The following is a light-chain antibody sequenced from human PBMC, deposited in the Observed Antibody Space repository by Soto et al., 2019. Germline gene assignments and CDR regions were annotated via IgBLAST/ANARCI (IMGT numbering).Light chain of an antibody. CDR2: HTS. CDR3: QQYYSTPPVT. V-gene: IGKV3-11*01. J-gene: IGKJ4*01. Sequence: EIVLTQSPATLSSSPGERATLSCRASQTVNSRLAWYQHKPGQAPRLLIYHTSNRATGIPARFSGSGSGTDFTLTISSLQAEDVAVYYCQQYYSTPPVTFGGGTKVDNK. CDR1: QTVNSR.